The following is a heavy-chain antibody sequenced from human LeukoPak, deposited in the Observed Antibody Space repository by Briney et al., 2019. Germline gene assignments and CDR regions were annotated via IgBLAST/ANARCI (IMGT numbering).Heavy chain of an antibody. D-gene: IGHD3-16*01. CDR1: GGSISSSSYY. J-gene: IGHJ6*02. CDR2: IFYSGST. Sequence: SETLSLTCAVSGGSISSSSYYWGWNRQPPGKGLEWIGSIFYSGSTYYNPSLKSRVTISVDTSKNQFSLKLSSVTAADTAVYYCARGRWGRATPNYGMDVWGQGTTVTVSS. CDR3: ARGRWGRATPNYGMDV. V-gene: IGHV4-39*01.